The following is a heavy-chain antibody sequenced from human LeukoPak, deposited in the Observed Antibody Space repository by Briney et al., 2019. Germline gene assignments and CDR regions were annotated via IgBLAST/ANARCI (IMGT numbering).Heavy chain of an antibody. Sequence: PSETLSLTWTVSGXSISTYYWSWIRQPPGKGLEWLGYIFYTGSTNYNPSLKSRVTMSIDTSKNQFSLKLSSVTAADTAVYYCTRTYSSSSIDYWGQGALVTVSS. J-gene: IGHJ4*02. V-gene: IGHV4-59*01. CDR2: IFYTGST. CDR3: TRTYSSSSIDY. CDR1: GXSISTYY. D-gene: IGHD6-6*01.